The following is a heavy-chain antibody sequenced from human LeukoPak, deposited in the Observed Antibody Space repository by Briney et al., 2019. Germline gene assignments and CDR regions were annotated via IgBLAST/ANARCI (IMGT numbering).Heavy chain of an antibody. CDR3: ARQGSGNYLSPVNY. CDR1: GGSISGSSYY. CDR2: IYYSGST. J-gene: IGHJ4*02. Sequence: SETLSLTCTVSGGSISGSSYYCGWIRQPPGKWLEWIWTIYYSGSTYYNPSLKIRVTISVDTSKNQFSLKLSSVTAADTAVYYCARQGSGNYLSPVNYWGQGTLVTVSS. D-gene: IGHD1-26*01. V-gene: IGHV4-39*01.